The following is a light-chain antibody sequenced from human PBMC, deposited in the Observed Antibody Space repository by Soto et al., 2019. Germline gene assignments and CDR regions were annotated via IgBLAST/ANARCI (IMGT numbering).Light chain of an antibody. CDR2: EVS. V-gene: IGLV2-8*01. CDR3: SSYAGSNKSV. Sequence: QSALTQPPSASGSPGQSVTISCTGTSSDVGGYNYVSWYQQHPGKAPKLMIYEVSKRPSGVPDRFSGSKFGNTASLTVSGLQPEDEADYYCSSYAGSNKSVFGTGTKVTVL. CDR1: SSDVGGYNY. J-gene: IGLJ1*01.